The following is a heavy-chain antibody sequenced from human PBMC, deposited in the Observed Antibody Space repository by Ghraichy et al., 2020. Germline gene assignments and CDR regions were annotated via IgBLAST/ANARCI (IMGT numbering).Heavy chain of an antibody. Sequence: GGSLRLSCAASGFTFSSSWMIWVRQAPGKGLEWVANINQDESEKYYVDSVKGRFTISRDNAKNSLYLQMNSLRAEDTAVYYCAREGAGGDYWGQGTLVTVSS. D-gene: IGHD6-13*01. J-gene: IGHJ4*02. V-gene: IGHV3-7*03. CDR1: GFTFSSSW. CDR3: AREGAGGDY. CDR2: INQDESEK.